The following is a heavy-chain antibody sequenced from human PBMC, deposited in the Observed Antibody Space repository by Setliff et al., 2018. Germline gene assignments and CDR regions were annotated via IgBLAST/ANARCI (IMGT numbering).Heavy chain of an antibody. Sequence: GESLKISCAASVFPFSNTKMSWIRQAPGKGLEWVGRIKSAADGGTIEYAAAVNGRFTVSRDDSKNTLFLQMNSLKTEDTALYYCTTDWSRGDSGNYLRLDYWGPGTLVTVSS. CDR1: VFPFSNTK. J-gene: IGHJ4*02. D-gene: IGHD3-10*01. V-gene: IGHV3-15*01. CDR2: IKSAADGGTI. CDR3: TTDWSRGDSGNYLRLDY.